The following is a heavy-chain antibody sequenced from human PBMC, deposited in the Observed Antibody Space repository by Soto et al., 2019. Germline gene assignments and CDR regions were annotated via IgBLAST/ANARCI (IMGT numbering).Heavy chain of an antibody. CDR1: GYPVTAYY. CDR2: INPATGAA. Sequence: QLHLVQSGAVVKKPGASVTVSCSASGYPVTAYYMHWVRQAPGRGHEWMGGINPATGAAKYTQTFQGRATMTRETSPTTVFRELRGLTTEDTAVFYCSRGGGVGVAGSAAFDMWGQGTLVTVSS. D-gene: IGHD3-3*01. CDR3: SRGGGVGVAGSAAFDM. V-gene: IGHV1-2*02. J-gene: IGHJ3*02.